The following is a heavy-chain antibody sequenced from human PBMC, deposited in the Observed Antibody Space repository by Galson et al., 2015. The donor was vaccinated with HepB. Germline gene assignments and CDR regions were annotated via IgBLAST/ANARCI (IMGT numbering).Heavy chain of an antibody. CDR2: ISYDGSNK. CDR1: GFTFSSYW. V-gene: IGHV3-30*03. Sequence: SLRLSCAASGFTFSSYWMHWVRQAPGKGLEWVAVISYDGSNKYYADSVKGRFTISRDNSKNTLYLQMNSLRAEDTAVYYCARDYDILTDYPDYWGQGTLVTVSS. CDR3: ARDYDILTDYPDY. D-gene: IGHD3-9*01. J-gene: IGHJ4*02.